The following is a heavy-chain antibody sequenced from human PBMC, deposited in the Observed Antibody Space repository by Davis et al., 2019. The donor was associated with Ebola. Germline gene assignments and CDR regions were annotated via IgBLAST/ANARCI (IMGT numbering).Heavy chain of an antibody. CDR2: IRYDGSNK. V-gene: IGHV3-30*02. CDR1: GFTFSSYG. Sequence: GESLKISCAASGFTFSSYGMHWVRQAPGKGLEWVAFIRYDGSNKYYADSVKGRFTISRDNSKNTLYLQMNSLRAEDTAVYYCAKDPGYSGYLGPGGMDVWGQGTTVTVSS. D-gene: IGHD5-12*01. CDR3: AKDPGYSGYLGPGGMDV. J-gene: IGHJ6*02.